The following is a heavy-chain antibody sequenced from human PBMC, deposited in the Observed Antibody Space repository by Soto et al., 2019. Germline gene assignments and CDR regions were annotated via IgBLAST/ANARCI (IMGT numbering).Heavy chain of an antibody. V-gene: IGHV3-23*01. CDR1: GFTFSSYA. J-gene: IGHJ6*02. Sequence: EVQLLESGGGLVQPGGSLRLSCAASGFTFSSYAMSWVRQAPGKGLEWVSAISGSGGSTYYADSVKGRFTISRDNSKNTLYLQMNSLRAEDTAVYYCAKKMAARPLRYYGMDVWGQGTTVTVSS. CDR2: ISGSGGST. D-gene: IGHD6-6*01. CDR3: AKKMAARPLRYYGMDV.